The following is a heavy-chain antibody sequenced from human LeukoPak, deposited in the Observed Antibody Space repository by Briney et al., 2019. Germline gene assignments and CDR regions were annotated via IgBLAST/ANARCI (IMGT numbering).Heavy chain of an antibody. V-gene: IGHV1-18*01. CDR3: ARRVALLVEDNWFDP. J-gene: IGHJ5*02. CDR2: ISAYNGNT. CDR1: GYTFTSYG. D-gene: IGHD1-26*01. Sequence: GASVKVSCKASGYTFTSYGISWVRQAPGQGLEWMGWISAYNGNTNYAQKLQGRVTMTTDTSTSTAYMELRSLRSDDTAVYYCARRVALLVEDNWFDPWGQGTLVTVSS.